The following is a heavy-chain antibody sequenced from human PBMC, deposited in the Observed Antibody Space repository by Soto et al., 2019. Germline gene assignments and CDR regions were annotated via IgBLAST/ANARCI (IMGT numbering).Heavy chain of an antibody. Sequence: ASVKVSCKASGYTFTSYGISWVRQAPGQGLEWMGWISAYNGNTNYAQKLQGRVTMTTDTSTSTAYMELRSLRSDDTAVYYCARDRPKAYCGGDCTYGGEWWFDPWGQGTLVTVSS. CDR3: ARDRPKAYCGGDCTYGGEWWFDP. CDR1: GYTFTSYG. J-gene: IGHJ5*02. CDR2: ISAYNGNT. V-gene: IGHV1-18*01. D-gene: IGHD2-21*02.